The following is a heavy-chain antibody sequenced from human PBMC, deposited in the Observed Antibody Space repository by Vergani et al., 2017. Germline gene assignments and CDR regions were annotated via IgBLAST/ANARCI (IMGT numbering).Heavy chain of an antibody. CDR2: IHTSGST. D-gene: IGHD3-10*01. V-gene: IGHV4-61*02. Sequence: QVQLQESGPGLVKPSQTLSLTCTVSGGSINSHNHYWSWIRPPAGKGLVWIGRIHTSGSTNYNPALKSRVTMSEDTSKTQFSLNLTSVTAADTAVYFCARGSCLGCSYYKPLFDYWGQGILVTVSS. J-gene: IGHJ4*02. CDR3: ARGSCLGCSYYKPLFDY. CDR1: GGSINSHNHY.